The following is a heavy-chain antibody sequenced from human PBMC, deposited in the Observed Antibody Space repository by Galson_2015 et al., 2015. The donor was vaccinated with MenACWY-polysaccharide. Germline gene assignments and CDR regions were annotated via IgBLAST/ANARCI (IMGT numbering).Heavy chain of an antibody. Sequence: SLRLSCAASGFTFSSYSMNWVRQAPGKGLEWVSYIYSTSSTIYYADSVKGRFTVSRDNAKNSLYLQMNSLRDEDTAVYYCAKYRGSYCSSLSCRPYYFDYWGQGTLVTVSS. CDR1: GFTFSSYS. CDR3: AKYRGSYCSSLSCRPYYFDY. D-gene: IGHD2-2*01. J-gene: IGHJ4*02. V-gene: IGHV3-48*02. CDR2: IYSTSSTI.